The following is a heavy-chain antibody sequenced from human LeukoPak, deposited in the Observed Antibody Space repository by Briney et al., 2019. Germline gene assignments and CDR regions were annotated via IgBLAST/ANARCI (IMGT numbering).Heavy chain of an antibody. D-gene: IGHD6-19*01. CDR3: ARDRGIAVAGTNGMDV. Sequence: SETLSLTCTVSGGSISSYYWSWFRQPPGQGLEWIGYIYYSGSTNYNPSLKSRVTISVDTSKNQFSLKLSSVTAADTAVYYCARDRGIAVAGTNGMDVWGQGTTVTVSS. CDR1: GGSISSYY. V-gene: IGHV4-59*01. J-gene: IGHJ6*02. CDR2: IYYSGST.